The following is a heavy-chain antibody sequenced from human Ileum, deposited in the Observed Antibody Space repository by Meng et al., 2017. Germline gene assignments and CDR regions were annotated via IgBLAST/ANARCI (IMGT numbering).Heavy chain of an antibody. J-gene: IGHJ4*02. D-gene: IGHD3-9*01. CDR3: ARGIGTHGRYYSDY. V-gene: IGHV3-23*01. CDR1: GFTFSSYG. CDR2: LRGNSNT. Sequence: EVQLLGSGGGFVQPGGSLRLSCTASGFTFSSYGMSWVRQAPGKGLEWVSGLRGNSNTYYAESVMGRFAISRDNSKNTLYLQMNSLKAEDTAVYYCARGIGTHGRYYSDYWGQGTLVTVSS.